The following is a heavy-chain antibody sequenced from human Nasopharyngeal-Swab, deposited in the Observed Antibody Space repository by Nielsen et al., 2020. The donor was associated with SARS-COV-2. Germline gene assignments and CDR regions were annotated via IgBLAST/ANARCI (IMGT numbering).Heavy chain of an antibody. Sequence: SETLSLTCAVYVGSFSGYYWSWIRQPPGKGLEWIGEIHHSGSTDYNPSLKSRVTISVDTSKNQFSLKLSSVTAADTAVFYCARGPVRYDFWSGYYCGFDYWGQGTLVTVSS. V-gene: IGHV4-34*01. CDR2: IHHSGST. D-gene: IGHD3-3*01. CDR3: ARGPVRYDFWSGYYCGFDY. J-gene: IGHJ4*02. CDR1: VGSFSGYY.